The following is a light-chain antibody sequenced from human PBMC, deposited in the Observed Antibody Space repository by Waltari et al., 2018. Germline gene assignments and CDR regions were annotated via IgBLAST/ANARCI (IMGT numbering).Light chain of an antibody. CDR3: QQYGSSPWT. Sequence: EIVLTQSPGPLSLSQGERATLSCRASQSVSSSYLAWYQQKPGQAPRVLIHGASNRATGIPDRFSGSGSGTDFTLTISRLEPEEFAVYYCQQYGSSPWTFGQGTKVEIK. V-gene: IGKV3-20*01. J-gene: IGKJ1*01. CDR1: QSVSSSY. CDR2: GAS.